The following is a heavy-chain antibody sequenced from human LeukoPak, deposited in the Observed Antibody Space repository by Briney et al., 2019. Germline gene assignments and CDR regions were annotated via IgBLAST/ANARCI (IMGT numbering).Heavy chain of an antibody. CDR3: ARDSGYCSNGVCYGIDY. D-gene: IGHD2-8*01. V-gene: IGHV3-21*01. CDR2: ISSRSSYI. CDR1: GFSFGTYS. Sequence: PGGSLRLSCAASGFSFGTYSMNWVRQAPGKGLEWVSSISSRSSYIYYADSVKGRFTISRDNAKNSLYLQMNSLRAEDTAVYYCARDSGYCSNGVCYGIDYWGQGTLVTVSS. J-gene: IGHJ4*02.